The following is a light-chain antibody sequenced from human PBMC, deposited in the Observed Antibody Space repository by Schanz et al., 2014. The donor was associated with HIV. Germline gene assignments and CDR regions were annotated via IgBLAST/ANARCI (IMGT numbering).Light chain of an antibody. CDR1: QSVSSN. CDR3: QQRSNWPLT. V-gene: IGKV3-11*01. J-gene: IGKJ4*01. Sequence: EIVMTQSPATLSVSPGERATLSCRASQSVSSNLAWYQQKPGQAPRLLIHDVSNRATGIPARFSGSGSGTDFTLTISSLEPEDFAVYYCQQRSNWPLTFGGGTKVEIK. CDR2: DVS.